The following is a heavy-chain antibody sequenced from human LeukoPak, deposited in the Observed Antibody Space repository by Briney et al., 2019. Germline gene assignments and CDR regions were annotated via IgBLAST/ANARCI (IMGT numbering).Heavy chain of an antibody. CDR3: ARVPYDYVWGIYFDY. D-gene: IGHD3-16*01. V-gene: IGHV3-74*01. J-gene: IGHJ4*02. CDR1: GFTFSSYW. Sequence: GGSLRLSCVASGFTFSSYWMHWVRQAPGKGLVWVSRIKSDGSSTTYADSVKGRFTISRDNAKNTLYLQMNSLRAEDTAVYYCARVPYDYVWGIYFDYWGQGTLVTVSS. CDR2: IKSDGSST.